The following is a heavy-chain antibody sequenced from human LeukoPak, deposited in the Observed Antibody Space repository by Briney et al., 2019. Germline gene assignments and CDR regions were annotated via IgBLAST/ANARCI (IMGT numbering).Heavy chain of an antibody. J-gene: IGHJ6*02. V-gene: IGHV1-69*04. CDR3: ARNGGSYYYYYGMDV. CDR1: GGTFSSYA. Sequence: GASVKVSCKASGGTFSSYAISWVRQAPGQGLEWMGRIIPILGIANYAQKFQGRVTITADKSTSTAYMELSSLRSEDTAVYYCARNGGSYYYYYGMDVWGQGTTVTVSS. CDR2: IIPILGIA. D-gene: IGHD1-26*01.